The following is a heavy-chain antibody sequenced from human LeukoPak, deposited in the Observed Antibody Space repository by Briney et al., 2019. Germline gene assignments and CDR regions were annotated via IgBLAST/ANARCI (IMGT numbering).Heavy chain of an antibody. Sequence: KRSATLSLTYPVSGGSISSYYWSWIRQPAGKGLEGIGRIYTSGSTNYNPSLKSRVTMSVDTSKNQFSLKLSSVTAADTAVYYCARDWSALPAAKENLFDYWGQGTLVTVSS. J-gene: IGHJ4*02. CDR1: GGSISSYY. CDR2: IYTSGST. D-gene: IGHD2-2*01. V-gene: IGHV4-4*07. CDR3: ARDWSALPAAKENLFDY.